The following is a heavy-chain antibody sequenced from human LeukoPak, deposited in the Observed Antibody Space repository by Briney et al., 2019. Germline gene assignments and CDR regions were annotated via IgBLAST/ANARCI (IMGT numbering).Heavy chain of an antibody. D-gene: IGHD3-10*01. V-gene: IGHV1-18*01. CDR2: ISAYNGNT. CDR1: GYTFTSYG. Sequence: ASVKVSCKASGYTFTSYGISWVRQAPGQGLEWMGWISAYNGNTNYAQKLQGRVTMTTDTSTSTAYTELRSLRSDDTAVYYCARIRPTITMVRGFDYWGQGTLVTVSS. J-gene: IGHJ4*02. CDR3: ARIRPTITMVRGFDY.